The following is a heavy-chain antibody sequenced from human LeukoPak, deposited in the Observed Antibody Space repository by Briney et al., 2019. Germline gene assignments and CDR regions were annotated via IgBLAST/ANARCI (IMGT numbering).Heavy chain of an antibody. CDR2: INHSGST. CDR3: ARGLRRDGYNFDY. D-gene: IGHD5-24*01. Sequence: SETLSLTCAVYGGSFSGYYWGWIRQPPGKGLEWIGEINHSGSTNYNPSLKSRVTMSVDTSKNQFSLKLSSVTAADTAVYYCARGLRRDGYNFDYWGQGTLVTVSS. V-gene: IGHV4-34*01. CDR1: GGSFSGYY. J-gene: IGHJ4*02.